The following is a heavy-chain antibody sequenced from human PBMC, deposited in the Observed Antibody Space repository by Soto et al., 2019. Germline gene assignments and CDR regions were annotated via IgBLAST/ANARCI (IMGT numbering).Heavy chain of an antibody. V-gene: IGHV1-69*01. CDR1: GGTFSSYA. Sequence: QVQLVQSGAEVKKPGSSVKVPCKASGGTFSSYAISWVRQAPGQGLEWMGGIIPIFGTANYAQKFQGRVTITADESTRTAYMEVSSLRSEDTAVYYCARAPLSDSSGYVDYYYGMDVWGQGTTVTVSS. J-gene: IGHJ6*02. D-gene: IGHD3-22*01. CDR3: ARAPLSDSSGYVDYYYGMDV. CDR2: IIPIFGTA.